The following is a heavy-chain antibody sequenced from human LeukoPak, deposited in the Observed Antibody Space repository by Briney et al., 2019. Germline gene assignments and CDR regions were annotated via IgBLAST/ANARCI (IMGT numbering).Heavy chain of an antibody. CDR3: ARDIAPASEGYFQY. Sequence: PGGSLRLSCAASGFTFSSYSMNWVRQAPGKGLEWVSAISASGGTTQDADSVKGRFSISRDNSKNTLYLQMHSLRAEDTAIYYCARDIAPASEGYFQYWGQGTLVTVSS. CDR2: ISASGGTT. J-gene: IGHJ1*01. V-gene: IGHV3-23*01. CDR1: GFTFSSYS. D-gene: IGHD6-13*01.